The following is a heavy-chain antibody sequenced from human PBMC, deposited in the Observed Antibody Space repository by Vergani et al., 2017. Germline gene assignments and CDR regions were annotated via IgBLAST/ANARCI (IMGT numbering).Heavy chain of an antibody. Sequence: QVQLQESGPGLVKPSETLSLTCTVSGGSISSYYWSWIRQPPGKGLEWIGYIYYSGSTNYNPSLKSRVTISVDTSKNQFSLKLSSVTAADTAVYYCARDRAAAGTFAPSGGWFDPWGHGILVTVSS. J-gene: IGHJ5*02. D-gene: IGHD6-13*01. CDR3: ARDRAAAGTFAPSGGWFDP. CDR2: IYYSGST. CDR1: GGSISSYY. V-gene: IGHV4-59*01.